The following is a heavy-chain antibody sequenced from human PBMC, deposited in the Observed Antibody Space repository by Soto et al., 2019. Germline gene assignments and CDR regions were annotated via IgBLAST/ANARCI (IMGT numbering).Heavy chain of an antibody. CDR3: AREAPITIFGVVTQNFDY. J-gene: IGHJ4*02. Sequence: PGGSLRLSCTASGFTFSGYAMSWVRQAPGKGLEWVSAIYTSGSTYYADSVKGRFTISRDNTKNTLYLQMNSLRAEDTAVYYCAREAPITIFGVVTQNFDYWGQGTLVTVSS. D-gene: IGHD3-3*01. CDR1: GFTFSGYA. V-gene: IGHV3-66*01. CDR2: IYTSGST.